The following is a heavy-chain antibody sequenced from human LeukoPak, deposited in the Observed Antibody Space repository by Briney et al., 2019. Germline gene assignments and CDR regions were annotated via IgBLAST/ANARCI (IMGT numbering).Heavy chain of an antibody. V-gene: IGHV1-8*01. D-gene: IGHD3-22*01. J-gene: IGHJ5*02. CDR1: GYTFTSYD. CDR2: MNPNSGNT. Sequence: ASVKVSCKASGYTFTSYDINWVRQATGQGLEWMGWMNPNSGNTGYAQKFQGRVTMTRNTSISTAYMELSSLSSEDTAVYYCARVEDYYDSSGYFDWFDPWGQGTLVTVSS. CDR3: ARVEDYYDSSGYFDWFDP.